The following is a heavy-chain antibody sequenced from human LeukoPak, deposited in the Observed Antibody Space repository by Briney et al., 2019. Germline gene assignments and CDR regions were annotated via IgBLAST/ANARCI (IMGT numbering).Heavy chain of an antibody. V-gene: IGHV4-61*02. Sequence: SQTLSLTCTVSGGSISSGDYYWSWIRQPAGKGLEWIGRIYTSGSTNYNPSLKSRVTMSVDTSKNQFSLKLSSVTAADTAVYYCARGRRFGESYYFDYWGQGTLVTVSS. J-gene: IGHJ4*02. D-gene: IGHD3-10*01. CDR1: GGSISSGDYY. CDR2: IYTSGST. CDR3: ARGRRFGESYYFDY.